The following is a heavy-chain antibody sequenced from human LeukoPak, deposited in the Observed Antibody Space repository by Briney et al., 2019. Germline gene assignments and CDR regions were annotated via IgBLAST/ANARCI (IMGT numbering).Heavy chain of an antibody. CDR2: IYYSGST. D-gene: IGHD2-8*01. CDR1: GGSISSGTYY. Sequence: PSETLSLTCTVSGGSISSGTYYWSWIRQPPGKGLEWIGSIYYSGSTYYNPSLKSRVTISVDTSKNQFSLKLSSVTAADTAVYYCASEALMVYVFDYWGQGTLVTVSS. V-gene: IGHV4-39*07. CDR3: ASEALMVYVFDY. J-gene: IGHJ4*02.